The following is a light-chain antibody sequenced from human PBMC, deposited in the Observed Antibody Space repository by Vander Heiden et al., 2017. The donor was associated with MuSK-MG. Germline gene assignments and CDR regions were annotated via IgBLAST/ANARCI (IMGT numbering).Light chain of an antibody. CDR2: GAS. V-gene: IGKV3-11*01. Sequence: EIVLTQSPATLSLSPGERATLSCRASQSVSGYLAWYQQKAGQAPRLLIHGASNRATGIPARFSGSGSGTDFTLTITSLEPEDFAVYYCQQRSNWPYTFGQGTKLEI. J-gene: IGKJ2*01. CDR1: QSVSGY. CDR3: QQRSNWPYT.